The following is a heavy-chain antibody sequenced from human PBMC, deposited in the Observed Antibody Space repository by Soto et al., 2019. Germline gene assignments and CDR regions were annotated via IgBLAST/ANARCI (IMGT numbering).Heavy chain of an antibody. CDR2: ISGSGGST. CDR1: GFSFSSYA. Sequence: LRLSFAASGFSFSSYAMSWVRQAPGKGLEWVSAISGSGGSTYYADSVKGRFTISRDNSKNTLYLQMNSLRAEDTAVYYCAKVPRGSRYNWFDPWGQGTLVTVSS. D-gene: IGHD2-15*01. V-gene: IGHV3-23*01. J-gene: IGHJ5*02. CDR3: AKVPRGSRYNWFDP.